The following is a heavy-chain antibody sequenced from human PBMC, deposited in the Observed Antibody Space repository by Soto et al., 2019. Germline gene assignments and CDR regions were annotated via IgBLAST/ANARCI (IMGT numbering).Heavy chain of an antibody. Sequence: SETLSLTCTVSGGSISSGGYYWSWIRQHPGKGLEWIGYIYYSGSTYYNPSLKSRVTITVDTSKNQFSLKLSSVTAADTAVYYCARDSRFLEWPQGSYGMDVWGQGTTVTVSS. CDR2: IYYSGST. J-gene: IGHJ6*02. D-gene: IGHD3-3*01. V-gene: IGHV4-31*03. CDR3: ARDSRFLEWPQGSYGMDV. CDR1: GGSISSGGYY.